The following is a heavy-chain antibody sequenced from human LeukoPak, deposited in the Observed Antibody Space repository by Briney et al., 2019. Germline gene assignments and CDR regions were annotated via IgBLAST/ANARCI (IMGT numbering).Heavy chain of an antibody. Sequence: GGSLRLSCAASGFTFSSYWMSWVRQAPGKGLEWVANIKQDGSGKYYVDSVKGRFTISRDNAKNSLYLQMSSLGAEDTAIYYCAKDLDDNWSGHEIGDYWGQGALVTVSS. CDR1: GFTFSSYW. CDR3: AKDLDDNWSGHEIGDY. D-gene: IGHD3-3*01. CDR2: IKQDGSGK. V-gene: IGHV3-7*03. J-gene: IGHJ4*02.